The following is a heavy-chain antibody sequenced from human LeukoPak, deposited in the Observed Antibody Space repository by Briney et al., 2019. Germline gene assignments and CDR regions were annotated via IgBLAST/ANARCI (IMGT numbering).Heavy chain of an antibody. CDR2: IKRKIDGETT. Sequence: GGSLRLSCAASGFTFSDAWMTWVRQAPGKGLEWVGRIKRKIDGETTEYATNVKDRFTISRDDSKNTLSLQMNSLKVEDTAVYYCPILTGSLRGYWGQGTLVTVSS. CDR3: PILTGSLRGY. CDR1: GFTFSDAW. V-gene: IGHV3-15*01. D-gene: IGHD2-15*01. J-gene: IGHJ4*02.